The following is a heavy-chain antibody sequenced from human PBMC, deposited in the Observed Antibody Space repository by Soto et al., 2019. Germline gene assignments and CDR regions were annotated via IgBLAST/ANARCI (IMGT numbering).Heavy chain of an antibody. CDR3: ARDKIAAAGKYYYYYYGMDV. D-gene: IGHD6-13*01. CDR1: GGTFSSYT. Sequence: QVQLVQSGAEVKKPGSSVKVYCKASGGTFSSYTISWVRQAPGQGLEWMGRIIPILGIANYAQKFQGRVTITADKSTSTAYMELSSLRSEDTAVYYCARDKIAAAGKYYYYYYGMDVWGQGTTVTVSS. V-gene: IGHV1-69*08. J-gene: IGHJ6*02. CDR2: IIPILGIA.